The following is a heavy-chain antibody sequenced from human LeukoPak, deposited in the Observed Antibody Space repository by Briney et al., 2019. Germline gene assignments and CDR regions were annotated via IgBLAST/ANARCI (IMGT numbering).Heavy chain of an antibody. V-gene: IGHV1-69*13. D-gene: IGHD6-13*01. CDR1: GGTFSSYA. CDR2: IIPIFGTA. CDR3: ARGVTIAAAGTSVDY. J-gene: IGHJ4*02. Sequence: SVKVSCKASGGTFSSYAISWVRQAPGQGLEWMGGIIPIFGTANYAQKFQGRVTITADESTSTACMELSSLRSEDTAVYYCARGVTIAAAGTSVDYWGQGTLVTVSS.